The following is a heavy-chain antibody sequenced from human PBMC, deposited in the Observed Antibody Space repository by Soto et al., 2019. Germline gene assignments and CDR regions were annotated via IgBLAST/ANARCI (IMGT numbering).Heavy chain of an antibody. V-gene: IGHV3-13*01. J-gene: IGHJ4*02. D-gene: IGHD2-15*01. CDR2: IGTAGDT. Sequence: VQLVESGGGLVQPGGSLRLSCAASGFTFSSYDMHWVRQATGKGLEWVSAIGTAGDTYYPGSVKGRFTISRENAKNSLYLQMNSLRAGDTAVYYCARGLLPGYCSGGSCYPYWGQGTLVTVSS. CDR1: GFTFSSYD. CDR3: ARGLLPGYCSGGSCYPY.